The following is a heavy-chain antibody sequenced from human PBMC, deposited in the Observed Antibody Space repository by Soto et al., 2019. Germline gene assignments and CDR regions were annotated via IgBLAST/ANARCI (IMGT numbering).Heavy chain of an antibody. CDR3: ARRDYGDYEGYAIDI. V-gene: IGHV4-39*01. CDR2: IYYSGST. D-gene: IGHD4-17*01. J-gene: IGHJ3*02. CDR1: GGSISSSSYY. Sequence: SETLSLTCTVSGGSISSSSYYWGWIRQPPGKGLEWIGSIYYSGSTYYNPSLKSRVTISVDTSKNQFSLKLSSVTAADTAVYYCARRDYGDYEGYAIDIRGQGTMVSVSS.